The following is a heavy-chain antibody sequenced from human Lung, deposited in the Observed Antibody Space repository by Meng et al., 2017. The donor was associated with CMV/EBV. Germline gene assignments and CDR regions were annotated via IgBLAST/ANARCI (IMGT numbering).Heavy chain of an antibody. J-gene: IGHJ4*02. D-gene: IGHD2-15*01. CDR3: ARDVVEGSVWLGY. Sequence: GGSLRLXCAASGFTFSSSWMHWVRQAPGKGLVWVSRINGDGSSTSYADSVKGRFTISRDNGKNTLYLQMNSLRAEDTAVYYCARDVVEGSVWLGYWGQGPLVTVSS. CDR2: INGDGSST. CDR1: GFTFSSSW. V-gene: IGHV3-74*01.